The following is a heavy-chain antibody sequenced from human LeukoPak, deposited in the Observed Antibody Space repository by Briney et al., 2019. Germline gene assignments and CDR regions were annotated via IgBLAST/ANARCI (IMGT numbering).Heavy chain of an antibody. D-gene: IGHD4-17*01. CDR3: AMDNYGDYASRWFDP. CDR2: INAGNGNT. Sequence: ASVQVSCKASGYTFTSYAMHWVRQAPGQRLEWMGWINAGNGNTKYSQKFQGRVTITRDTSASTAYMELSSLRSEDTAVYYCAMDNYGDYASRWFDPWGQGTLVTVSS. V-gene: IGHV1-3*01. J-gene: IGHJ5*02. CDR1: GYTFTSYA.